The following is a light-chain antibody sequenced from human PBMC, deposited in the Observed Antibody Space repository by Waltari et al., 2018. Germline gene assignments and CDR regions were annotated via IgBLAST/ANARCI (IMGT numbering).Light chain of an antibody. CDR1: NSNIGSHN. V-gene: IGLV1-47*01. CDR3: AAWDDSLSGRV. Sequence: QSVLTQPPSASGTPGQGVIISCSGSNSNIGSHNLYWYQHLPGTAPKLLIYKNNPRPSGGPGRCSGAKAGTSASLAISGRRSEDEADDYCAAWDDSLSGRVFGGGTKLTVL. J-gene: IGLJ3*02. CDR2: KNN.